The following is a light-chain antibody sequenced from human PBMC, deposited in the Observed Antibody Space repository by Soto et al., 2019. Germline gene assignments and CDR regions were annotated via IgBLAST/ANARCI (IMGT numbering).Light chain of an antibody. CDR1: SSDVGGYNY. CDR2: DVS. J-gene: IGLJ1*01. V-gene: IGLV2-14*01. CDR3: ISYTSSSTYG. Sequence: LTQPASVSGSPGQSITIPCTGTSSDVGGYNYVSWYQQHPGKAPKLMIYDVSNRPSGVSNRFSGSKSGNTASLTISGLQAEDEADYYCISYTSSSTYGFGTGTKVTVL.